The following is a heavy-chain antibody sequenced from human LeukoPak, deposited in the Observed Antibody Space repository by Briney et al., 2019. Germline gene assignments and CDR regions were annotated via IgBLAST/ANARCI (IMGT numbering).Heavy chain of an antibody. CDR2: ISGSGGST. D-gene: IGHD6-13*01. V-gene: IGHV3-23*01. CDR3: ARGLAAAGTYGFDI. Sequence: PGGSLRLSCAASGFTFDDYAMHWVRQAPGKGLEWVSAISGSGGSTYYADSVKGRFTISRDNSKNTLYLQMNSLRAEDTAVYYCARGLAAAGTYGFDIWGQGTMVTVSS. CDR1: GFTFDDYA. J-gene: IGHJ3*02.